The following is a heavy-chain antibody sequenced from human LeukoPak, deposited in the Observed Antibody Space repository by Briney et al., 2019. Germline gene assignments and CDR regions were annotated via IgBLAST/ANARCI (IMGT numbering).Heavy chain of an antibody. CDR3: ARVRQQLVRLLGRDTTYYYYYYMDV. J-gene: IGHJ6*03. CDR1: GFTFSSYG. D-gene: IGHD6-13*01. V-gene: IGHV3-48*04. Sequence: PGGSLRLSCAASGFTFSSYGMTWVRQAPGKGLEWVSYISSSSSTIYYADSVKGRFTISRDNAKNSLYLQMNSLRAEDTAVYYCARVRQQLVRLLGRDTTYYYYYYMDVWGKGTTVTVSS. CDR2: ISSSSSTI.